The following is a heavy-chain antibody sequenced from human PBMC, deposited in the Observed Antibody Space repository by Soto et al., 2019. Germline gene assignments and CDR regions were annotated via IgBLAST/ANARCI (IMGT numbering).Heavy chain of an antibody. D-gene: IGHD3-22*01. V-gene: IGHV1-69*13. CDR1: GGTFSSYA. CDR2: IIPIFGTA. Sequence: SVKVSCKASGGTFSSYAISWVRQAPGQGLEWMGGIIPIFGTANYAQKFQGRVTITADESTSTAYMELSSLRSEDTAVYYCARERKDSSGYSGYYYYYGMDVWGQGTTVTVSS. J-gene: IGHJ6*02. CDR3: ARERKDSSGYSGYYYYYGMDV.